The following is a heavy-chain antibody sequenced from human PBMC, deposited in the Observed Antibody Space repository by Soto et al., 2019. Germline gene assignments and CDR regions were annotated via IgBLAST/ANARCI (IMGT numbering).Heavy chain of an antibody. V-gene: IGHV4-34*01. CDR2: INHSGST. D-gene: IGHD3-3*01. CDR1: GGSFSGYY. J-gene: IGHJ4*02. Sequence: SETLFLTCAVYGGSFSGYYWSWIRQPPGKGLEWIGEINHSGSTNYNPSLKSRVTISVDTSKNQFSLKLSSVTAADTAVYYCARGRPPRYYDFWSGYYTGPHLFDYWGQGTLVTVSS. CDR3: ARGRPPRYYDFWSGYYTGPHLFDY.